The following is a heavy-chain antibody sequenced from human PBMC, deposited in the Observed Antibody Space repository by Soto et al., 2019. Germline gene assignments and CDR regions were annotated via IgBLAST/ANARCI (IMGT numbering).Heavy chain of an antibody. D-gene: IGHD2-8*02. CDR2: IYYSGST. V-gene: IGHV4-31*03. J-gene: IGHJ2*01. Sequence: SETLSLTCTVSGGSISSGGYYWSWIRQHPGKGLEWIGYIYYSGSTYYNPSLKSRVTISVDTSKNQFSLKLSSVTAADTAVYYCARDLSTGWYFDLWGRGTLVTVSS. CDR3: ARDLSTGWYFDL. CDR1: GGSISSGGYY.